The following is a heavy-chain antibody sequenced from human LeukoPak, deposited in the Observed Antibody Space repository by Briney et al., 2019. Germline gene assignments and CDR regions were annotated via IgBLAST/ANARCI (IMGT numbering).Heavy chain of an antibody. CDR2: IYTGGST. D-gene: IGHD3-10*01. Sequence: GGSLRLSCAASGFTVSSNYMSWVRQAPGKGLEWVSVIYTGGSTYYADSVKGRFTISRDNSKNTLYLQMNSLRAEDTAVYYCAKDGRSGSSWFGELLYNDYWGQGTLVTVSS. CDR3: AKDGRSGSSWFGELLYNDY. J-gene: IGHJ4*02. CDR1: GFTVSSNY. V-gene: IGHV3-66*01.